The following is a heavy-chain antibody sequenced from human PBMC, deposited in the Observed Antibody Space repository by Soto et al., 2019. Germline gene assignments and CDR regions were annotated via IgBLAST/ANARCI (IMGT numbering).Heavy chain of an antibody. Sequence: EVQLLESGGGLVQPGGSLRLSCAASGFTFSNYAGTWVRQAPGKGLEWVSTISGSGGSTYYADSVKGRFTISRDNSKNTLYLQMNSLRAEDTDVYYCAKDQGSSWYEIDYWGQGTLVTVSS. V-gene: IGHV3-23*01. J-gene: IGHJ4*02. D-gene: IGHD6-13*01. CDR2: ISGSGGST. CDR3: AKDQGSSWYEIDY. CDR1: GFTFSNYA.